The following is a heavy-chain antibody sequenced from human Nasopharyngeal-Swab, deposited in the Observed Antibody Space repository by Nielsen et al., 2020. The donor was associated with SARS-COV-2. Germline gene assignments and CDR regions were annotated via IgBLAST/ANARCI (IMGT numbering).Heavy chain of an antibody. CDR3: ARRGDYIWGSYRKPIDY. J-gene: IGHJ4*02. V-gene: IGHV4-34*01. CDR2: INHSGST. D-gene: IGHD3-16*02. Sequence: WIRQPPGKGLEWIGEINHSGSTNYNPSLKSRVTISVDTSKNQFSLKLSSVTAADTAVYYCARRGDYIWGSYRKPIDYWGQGTRVTVSS.